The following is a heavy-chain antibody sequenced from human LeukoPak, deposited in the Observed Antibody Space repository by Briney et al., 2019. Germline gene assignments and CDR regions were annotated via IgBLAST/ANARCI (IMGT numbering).Heavy chain of an antibody. V-gene: IGHV3-74*03. D-gene: IGHD4-11*01. Sequence: GGSLRLSCAASGFTFSSYWMHWVRQAPGKGLMWVSGINTDGSSTMYADSVKGRFTISRDNAKNSLYLQMNSLRAEDTAVYYCASRDYSNYDPFDYWGQGTLVTVSS. J-gene: IGHJ4*02. CDR1: GFTFSSYW. CDR3: ASRDYSNYDPFDY. CDR2: INTDGSST.